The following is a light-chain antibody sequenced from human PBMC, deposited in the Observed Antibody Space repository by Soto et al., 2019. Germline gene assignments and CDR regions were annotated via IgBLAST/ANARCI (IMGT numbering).Light chain of an antibody. J-gene: IGLJ1*01. Sequence: QSVLTQPASVSGSPGQSITISCTGTSSDVGGYNYVSWYQQHPGKAPKLMIYDVSNRPSGVSNRFSGSKSGNTASLTISGLQAEDEADYYCTSYTRTSSTTDVFGTGTKVTVL. CDR1: SSDVGGYNY. CDR3: TSYTRTSSTTDV. CDR2: DVS. V-gene: IGLV2-14*01.